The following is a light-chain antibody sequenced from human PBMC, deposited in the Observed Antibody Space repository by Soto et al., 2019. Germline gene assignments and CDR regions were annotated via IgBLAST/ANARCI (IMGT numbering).Light chain of an antibody. CDR3: QQYNSYSWT. V-gene: IGKV1-8*01. CDR1: QGISSY. Sequence: AIRMTRSPSSFSASTGDRVYITCRASQGISSYLAWYQQKPGKATKLMIYAASTLESGVPSRFSGSGSGTELTLTISSLQPDDFETYDCQQYNSYSWTFGQGTKVDNK. CDR2: AAS. J-gene: IGKJ1*01.